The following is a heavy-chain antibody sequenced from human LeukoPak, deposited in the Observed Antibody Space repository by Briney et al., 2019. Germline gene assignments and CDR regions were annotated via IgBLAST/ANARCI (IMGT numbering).Heavy chain of an antibody. CDR2: IYSGGST. J-gene: IGHJ4*02. Sequence: GGSLRLSCAASGFTVSSNYMSWVRQAPGKGLEWVSIIYSGGSTYYADSVKGRFTISRDNSKNTLYLQMNSLRAEDTAVYYCARVAKRNYYFDYWGQGTLVTVSS. CDR1: GFTVSSNY. V-gene: IGHV3-66*01. CDR3: ARVAKRNYYFDY.